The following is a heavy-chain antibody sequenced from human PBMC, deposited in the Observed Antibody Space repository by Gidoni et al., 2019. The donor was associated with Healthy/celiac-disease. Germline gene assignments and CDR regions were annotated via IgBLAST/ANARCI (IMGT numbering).Heavy chain of an antibody. D-gene: IGHD2-21*01. CDR3: TRGEGAPSILWWESYVFPSDY. CDR2: IRSKAYGGTT. Sequence: EVQLVESGGGLVQPGRSLRLSCTASGFTFGDYAMSWVRQAPGKGLEWVGFIRSKAYGGTTEYAASVKGRFTISRDDPKSIAYLQMNSLKTEDTAVYYCTRGEGAPSILWWESYVFPSDYWGQGTLVTVSS. V-gene: IGHV3-49*04. J-gene: IGHJ4*02. CDR1: GFTFGDYA.